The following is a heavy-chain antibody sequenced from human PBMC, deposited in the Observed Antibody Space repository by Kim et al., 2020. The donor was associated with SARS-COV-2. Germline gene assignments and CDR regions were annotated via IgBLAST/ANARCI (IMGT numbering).Heavy chain of an antibody. D-gene: IGHD3-22*01. CDR3: AKEYDSSGYFITADY. CDR1: GFSFSRYG. CDR2: VSYDGSTK. Sequence: GGSLRLSCAASGFSFSRYGMHWVRQAPGKGLEWVAVVSYDGSTKYYIESVKGRFTISRDNSKNTVYLQMNSLRAEDTAMYYCAKEYDSSGYFITADYWGQGTLVTVSS. V-gene: IGHV3-30*18. J-gene: IGHJ4*02.